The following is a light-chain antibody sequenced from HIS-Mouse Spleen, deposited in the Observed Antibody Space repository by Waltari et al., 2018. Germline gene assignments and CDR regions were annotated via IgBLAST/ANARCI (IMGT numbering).Light chain of an antibody. CDR2: DVS. CDR1: SSDVGGYTS. CDR3: CSYAGSYTLV. Sequence: QSALTQPRSVSGSPGPSVTISCTGTSSDVGGYTSVSWYPPHPGKAPKLMIYDVSKRPSGVPDRFSGSKSGNTASLTISGLQAEDEADYYCCSYAGSYTLVFGGGTKLTVL. V-gene: IGLV2-11*01. J-gene: IGLJ3*02.